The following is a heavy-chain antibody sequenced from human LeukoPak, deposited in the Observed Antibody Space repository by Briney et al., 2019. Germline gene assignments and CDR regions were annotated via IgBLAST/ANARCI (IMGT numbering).Heavy chain of an antibody. J-gene: IGHJ4*02. CDR1: GFSLSTSNVG. CDR3: TYLDGPPGSFYFDY. Sequence: ESGPTLVKPTQTLTLTCTFSGFSLSTSNVGVGWIRQPPGKALDWLALIYWNDDKRYSPSLSSRLTITKDTSKNQVVLTMTNMDPVDTATYYCTYLDGPPGSFYFDYWGQGTLVTVSS. D-gene: IGHD1-1*01. CDR2: IYWNDDK. V-gene: IGHV2-5*01.